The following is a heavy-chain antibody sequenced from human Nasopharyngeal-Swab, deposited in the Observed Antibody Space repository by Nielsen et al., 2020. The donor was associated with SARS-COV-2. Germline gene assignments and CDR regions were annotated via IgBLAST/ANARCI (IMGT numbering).Heavy chain of an antibody. CDR1: GFTFSSYG. CDR3: ARDLYCSGGSCYPDY. Sequence: GESLKISCAASGFTFSSYGMHWVRQAPGKRLEWVAVIWYDGSNKYYADSVKGRFTISRDNSKNTLYLQMNSLRAEDTAVYYCARDLYCSGGSCYPDYWGQGTLVTVSS. D-gene: IGHD2-15*01. V-gene: IGHV3-33*01. CDR2: IWYDGSNK. J-gene: IGHJ4*02.